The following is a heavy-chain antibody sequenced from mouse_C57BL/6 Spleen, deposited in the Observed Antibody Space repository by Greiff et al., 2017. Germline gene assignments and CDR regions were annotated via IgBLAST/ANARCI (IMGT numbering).Heavy chain of an antibody. CDR2: INPGSGGT. J-gene: IGHJ1*03. D-gene: IGHD1-1*01. Sequence: VQLQQSGAELVRPGTSVKVSCKASGYAFTNYLIEWVKQRPGQGLEWIGVINPGSGGTNYNEKFKGKATLTADKSSSTAYMQLSSLTSEDSAVYFCARSDYGSPDWYFDVWGTGTTVTVSS. V-gene: IGHV1-54*01. CDR3: ARSDYGSPDWYFDV. CDR1: GYAFTNYL.